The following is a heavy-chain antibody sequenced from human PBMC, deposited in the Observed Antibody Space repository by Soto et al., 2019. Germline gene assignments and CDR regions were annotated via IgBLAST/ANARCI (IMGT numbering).Heavy chain of an antibody. V-gene: IGHV4-34*01. D-gene: IGHD6-19*01. CDR3: ARSIGYSSGWYAVNWFDP. J-gene: IGHJ5*02. CDR1: GGSFSGYY. CDR2: INHSGST. Sequence: QVQLQQWGAGLLKPSETLSLTCAVYGGSFSGYYWSWIRQPPGKGLEWIGEINHSGSTNYNPSLKSRVTISVDTSKNQFSLKLSSVTAADTAVYYCARSIGYSSGWYAVNWFDPWGQGTLVTVSS.